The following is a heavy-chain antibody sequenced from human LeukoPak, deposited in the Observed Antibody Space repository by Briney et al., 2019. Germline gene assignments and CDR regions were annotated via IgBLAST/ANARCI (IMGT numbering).Heavy chain of an antibody. CDR2: ISAYNGNT. J-gene: IGHJ4*02. Sequence: GASVKVSCKASGYTFTSYGISWVRQAPGQGLEWVGWISAYNGNTNYAQKLQGRVTMTTDTSTSTAYMELRSLRSDDTAVYYCARSGGLRLGELSSPRDYWGQGTLVTVSS. CDR1: GYTFTSYG. CDR3: ARSGGLRLGELSSPRDY. V-gene: IGHV1-18*01. D-gene: IGHD3-16*02.